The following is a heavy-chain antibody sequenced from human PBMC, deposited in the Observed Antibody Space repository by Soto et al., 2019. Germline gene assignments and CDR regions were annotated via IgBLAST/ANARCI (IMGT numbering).Heavy chain of an antibody. Sequence: GGSLRLSCAASGFTFSSYWMHWVRQAPGKGLVWVSRINSDGSSTSYADSVKGRFTISRDNANKTLYLQMNSLRAEDTAIYCAKRGFGGRHFDYWGQGIVVTVSS. J-gene: IGHJ4*02. D-gene: IGHD3-10*01. CDR3: KRGFGGRHFDY. V-gene: IGHV3-74*01. CDR1: GFTFSSYW. CDR2: INSDGSST.